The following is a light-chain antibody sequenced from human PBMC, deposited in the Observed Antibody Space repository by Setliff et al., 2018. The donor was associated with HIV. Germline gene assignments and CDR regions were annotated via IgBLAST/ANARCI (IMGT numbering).Light chain of an antibody. CDR2: RNN. J-gene: IGLJ2*01. Sequence: QSVLTQPPSASGTPGQRVTISCSGTSSNIGSNTVNWYQQLPGTAPKLLIYRNNQRPSGVPDRFSGSKSGTSASLAISGLQSEDEADYYCAAWDDSLNGPVFGGGTKSPS. CDR1: SSNIGSNT. V-gene: IGLV1-44*01. CDR3: AAWDDSLNGPV.